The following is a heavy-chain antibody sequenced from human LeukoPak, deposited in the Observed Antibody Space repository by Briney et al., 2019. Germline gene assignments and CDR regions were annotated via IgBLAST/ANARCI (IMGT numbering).Heavy chain of an antibody. J-gene: IGHJ6*02. CDR2: INPNSGVT. CDR1: GYTFTGYY. V-gene: IGHV1-2*06. Sequence: ASVTVSCTASGYTFTGYYMHWVRQAPGQGLEWMGRINPNSGVTNYAQKFQGRVTMTRDTSISTAYMELSRLRSDDTAVYYCARDLGSSSWYYSYGMDVWGQGTTVTVSS. CDR3: ARDLGSSSWYYSYGMDV. D-gene: IGHD6-13*01.